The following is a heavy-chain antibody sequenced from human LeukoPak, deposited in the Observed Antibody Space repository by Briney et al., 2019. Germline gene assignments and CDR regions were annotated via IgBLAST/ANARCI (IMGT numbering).Heavy chain of an antibody. J-gene: IGHJ5*02. V-gene: IGHV4-59*11. CDR3: ARDIGGDTDGRASYWFAP. Sequence: SETLSLTCTVSGGSIRSHSWHWIRQSPGKGLEWIGSINYFGTTTYKPSLKSRVTLSVDTSKNQFSLKLASVTAADTAVYYCARDIGGDTDGRASYWFAPWGQGTLVTVSS. D-gene: IGHD1-1*01. CDR1: GGSIRSHS. CDR2: INYFGTT.